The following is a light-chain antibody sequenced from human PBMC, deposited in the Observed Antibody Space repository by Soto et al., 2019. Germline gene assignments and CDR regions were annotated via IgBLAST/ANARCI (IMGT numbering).Light chain of an antibody. V-gene: IGLV2-14*01. CDR2: DVN. Sequence: QSALTQPASVSGSPGQSITISCTGTSSDVGAYNYVSWYQQRPGKVPKHMIYDVNNRPSGVSNRFSGSKSGNTASQTIAGLQAEDEGDYYCSSHTPRSTQVFGTGTKVTLL. CDR1: SSDVGAYNY. J-gene: IGLJ1*01. CDR3: SSHTPRSTQV.